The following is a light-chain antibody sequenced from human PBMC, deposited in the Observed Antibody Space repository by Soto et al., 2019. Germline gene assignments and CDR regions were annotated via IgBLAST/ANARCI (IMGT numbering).Light chain of an antibody. Sequence: IVLTHSRVSLSLSPGERSTVSCRASQSVNFYLAWYQQKPGQAPRLLISDASSRATDVPDRFSGSGSGTELSITISRMEPEDFAVYYCKQYGESTVKFGQGKKVDIK. CDR1: QSVNFY. CDR3: KQYGESTVK. CDR2: DAS. J-gene: IGKJ1*01. V-gene: IGKV3-20*01.